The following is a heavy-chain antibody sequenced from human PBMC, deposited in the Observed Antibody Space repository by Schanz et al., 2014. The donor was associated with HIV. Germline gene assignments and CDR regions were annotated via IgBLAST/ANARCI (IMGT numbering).Heavy chain of an antibody. CDR2: ISYDGTKK. V-gene: IGHV3-30*03. CDR3: VRLMSSDYDFYHYGMDV. Sequence: QVQLVESGGGVVQPGRSLRVSCAASGFTFNSYGMHWVRQAPGKGLEWVAVISYDGTKKHYADSVKGRFTISRDNAKNTLYLQMNSLRAEDTAVYYCVRLMSSDYDFYHYGMDVWGQGTTVIVSS. D-gene: IGHD4-17*01. CDR1: GFTFNSYG. J-gene: IGHJ6*02.